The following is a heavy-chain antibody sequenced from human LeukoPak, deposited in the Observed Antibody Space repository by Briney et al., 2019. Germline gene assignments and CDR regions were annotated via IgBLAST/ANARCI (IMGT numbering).Heavy chain of an antibody. Sequence: GGSLRLSCEASGFTFSNAWMNWVRQAPGKGLEWVGRIKSKSDGGTTDYAAPVKGRFTISRDDSKNTLYLQMNSLKTEDTAVYYCTTTSSSWGFDYWGQGTLVTVSS. CDR3: TTTSSSWGFDY. J-gene: IGHJ4*02. CDR2: IKSKSDGGTT. D-gene: IGHD6-13*01. V-gene: IGHV3-15*07. CDR1: GFTFSNAW.